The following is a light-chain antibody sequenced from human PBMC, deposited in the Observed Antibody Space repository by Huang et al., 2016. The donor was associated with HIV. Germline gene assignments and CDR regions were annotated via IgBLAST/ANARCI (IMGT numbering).Light chain of an antibody. CDR1: QNINSD. CDR2: ITS. V-gene: IGKV1-39*01. CDR3: QQSHSTPWT. J-gene: IGKJ1*01. Sequence: DIQMTQSPSSLSASVGDSVTINCRASQNINSDLNWYQQKPGKAPTLLIYITSNLASAAPSRFSGSGSGTDFTLTITTLQPEDLATYFCQQSHSTPWTFGLGTKVEI.